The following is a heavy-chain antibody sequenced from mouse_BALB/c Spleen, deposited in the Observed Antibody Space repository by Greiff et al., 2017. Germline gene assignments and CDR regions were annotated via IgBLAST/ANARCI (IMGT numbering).Heavy chain of an antibody. J-gene: IGHJ3*01. D-gene: IGHD1-1*01. Sequence: QVQLQQSGAELVKPGASVKMSCKASGYTFTSYWMHWVKQRPGQGLEWIGVIDPSDSYTSYNQKFKGKATLTVDTSSSTAYMQLSSLTSEDSAVYYCTRPDYYGSSSWFAYWGQGTLVTVSA. V-gene: IGHV1S127*01. CDR1: GYTFTSYW. CDR3: TRPDYYGSSSWFAY. CDR2: IDPSDSYT.